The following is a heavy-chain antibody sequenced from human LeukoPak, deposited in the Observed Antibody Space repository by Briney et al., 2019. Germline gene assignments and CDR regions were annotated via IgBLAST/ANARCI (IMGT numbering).Heavy chain of an antibody. V-gene: IGHV4-30-4*01. D-gene: IGHD2-2*02. Sequence: SQTLSLTCTVSGGSISSGDYYWSWIRQPPGKGLEWIGYIYYSGSTYYNPSLKSRVTISVDTSKNQFSLKLSSVTAADTAVYYCARVHCSSTSCYIPGDAFDIWGQGTMVTVSS. J-gene: IGHJ3*02. CDR1: GGSISSGDYY. CDR2: IYYSGST. CDR3: ARVHCSSTSCYIPGDAFDI.